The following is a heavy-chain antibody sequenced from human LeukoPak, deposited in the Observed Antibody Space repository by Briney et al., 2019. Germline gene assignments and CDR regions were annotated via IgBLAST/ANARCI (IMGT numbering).Heavy chain of an antibody. CDR2: IYHSGST. J-gene: IGHJ3*02. CDR1: GGSMSVSNC. D-gene: IGHD3-22*01. V-gene: IGHV4-4*01. CDR3: AKLQRLTMNSFDI. Sequence: AEPLSLTCAVSGGSMSVSNCWSWVRQPPGKGLEWIGEIYHSGSTNYNPSLKSRVTISLAKSKNQFSLKLNSVTAADTAVYFCAKLQRLTMNSFDIWGQGALVTVSS.